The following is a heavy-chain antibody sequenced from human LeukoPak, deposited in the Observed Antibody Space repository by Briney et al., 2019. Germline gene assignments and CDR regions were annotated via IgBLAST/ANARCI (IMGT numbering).Heavy chain of an antibody. CDR1: GGSISSGDYY. D-gene: IGHD5-18*01. V-gene: IGHV4-30-4*01. Sequence: SETLSLTCTVSGGSISSGDYYWSWICQPPGKGLEWIGYIYNSGSTYYNPSLKSRFTTSVDMSKNQFSLKLSSVTAADTAVYYCARAVGYSYGPDYWGQGTLVTVSS. CDR3: ARAVGYSYGPDY. J-gene: IGHJ4*02. CDR2: IYNSGST.